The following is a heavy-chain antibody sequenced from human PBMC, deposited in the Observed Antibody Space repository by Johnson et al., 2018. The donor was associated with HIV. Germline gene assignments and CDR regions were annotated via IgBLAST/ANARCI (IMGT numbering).Heavy chain of an antibody. CDR2: INSAGSST. V-gene: IGHV3-74*02. D-gene: IGHD6-13*01. Sequence: MQLVESGGGLVQPGGSLRLSCAASGFTFSSYWMHWVRQAPGKGLLWVSRINSAGSSTGYADSVKGRFTISRDNAKNTLYLQMNSLRAEDTAVYYCARGAYSSSWHASDASDIWGQGTTVTVSS. CDR3: ARGAYSSSWHASDASDI. J-gene: IGHJ3*02. CDR1: GFTFSSYW.